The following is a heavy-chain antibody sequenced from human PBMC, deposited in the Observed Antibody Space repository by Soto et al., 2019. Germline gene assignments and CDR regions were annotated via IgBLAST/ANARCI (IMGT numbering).Heavy chain of an antibody. Sequence: QVQLVESGGGEVQPGRSLRLSCAASGFTFSSYGMHWVRQAPGKGLEWVAVIIYDGSTKYYADSVKGRFTISRDNSKSTLYLQMNSLRAEDTAVYYCAKDRMGAGVRGYFDYWSQGTLVTVSS. CDR3: AKDRMGAGVRGYFDY. CDR2: IIYDGSTK. D-gene: IGHD3-10*01. J-gene: IGHJ4*02. CDR1: GFTFSSYG. V-gene: IGHV3-30*18.